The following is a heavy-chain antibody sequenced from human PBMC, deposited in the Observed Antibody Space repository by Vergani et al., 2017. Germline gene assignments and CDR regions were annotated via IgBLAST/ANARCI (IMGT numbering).Heavy chain of an antibody. D-gene: IGHD2-2*01. CDR1: GFTFSSYA. J-gene: IGHJ5*02. CDR3: AKEVVVVPAARDWFDH. CDR2: ISGSGGST. Sequence: EVQLLESGGGLVQPGGSLRLSCAASGFTFSSYAMSWVRQAPGKGLEWVSAISGSGGSTYYADSVKGRFTISRDNSKNTLYLQMNSLRTEDTAVYYCAKEVVVVPAARDWFDHWGQGTLVTVSS. V-gene: IGHV3-23*01.